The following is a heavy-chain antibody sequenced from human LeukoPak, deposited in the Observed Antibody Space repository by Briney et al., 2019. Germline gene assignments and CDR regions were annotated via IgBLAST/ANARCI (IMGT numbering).Heavy chain of an antibody. Sequence: PGGSLRLSGTASGFTFGGYSMNWIRQAPGKGLEWVSSFGTRSTSIYHAGSVKGRFAISRDNAKNSLYLQMNSLRAEDTALYYCAREVSEGFDFWGQGTLVTVSS. CDR3: AREVSEGFDF. V-gene: IGHV3-21*01. J-gene: IGHJ4*02. D-gene: IGHD3-22*01. CDR2: FGTRSTSI. CDR1: GFTFGGYS.